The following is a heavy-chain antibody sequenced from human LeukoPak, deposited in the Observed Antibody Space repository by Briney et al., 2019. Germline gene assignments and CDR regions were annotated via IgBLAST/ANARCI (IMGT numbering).Heavy chain of an antibody. CDR3: ARNGPLGDFDY. Sequence: GGSLRLSCAAPGFTFSSYSMNWVRQAPGKGLEWVSYISSSSSTIYYADSVKGRFTISRDNAKNSLYLQMNSLRGEDTAVYYCARNGPLGDFDYWGQGTLVTVSS. V-gene: IGHV3-48*01. D-gene: IGHD3-16*01. J-gene: IGHJ4*02. CDR1: GFTFSSYS. CDR2: ISSSSSTI.